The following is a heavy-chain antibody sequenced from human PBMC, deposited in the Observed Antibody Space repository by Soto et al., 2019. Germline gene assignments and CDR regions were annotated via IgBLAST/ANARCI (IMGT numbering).Heavy chain of an antibody. J-gene: IGHJ6*03. CDR3: ARDGGHEYCSGGSCYYYYYMDV. CDR1: GFTFSSYD. Sequence: GGSLRLSCAASGFTFSSYDMHWVRQATGKGLEWVSAIGTAGDTYYPGSVKGRFTISRENAKNSLYLQMNSLRAGDTAVYYCARDGGHEYCSGGSCYYYYYMDVWGKGTTVTVSS. D-gene: IGHD2-15*01. CDR2: IGTAGDT. V-gene: IGHV3-13*01.